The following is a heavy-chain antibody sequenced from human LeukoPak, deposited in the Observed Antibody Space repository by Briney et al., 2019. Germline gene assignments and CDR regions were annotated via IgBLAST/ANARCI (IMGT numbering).Heavy chain of an antibody. Sequence: GGSLRLSCAASGFSFSNSSMNWVRQSPGKGLEWVSVIYSGGSTYYADSVKGRFTISRDNSKNTLYLQMNSLRAEDTAVYYCARRDSSGWYYLDYWGQGTLVTVSS. D-gene: IGHD6-19*01. CDR1: GFSFSNSS. CDR2: IYSGGST. CDR3: ARRDSSGWYYLDY. J-gene: IGHJ4*02. V-gene: IGHV3-53*01.